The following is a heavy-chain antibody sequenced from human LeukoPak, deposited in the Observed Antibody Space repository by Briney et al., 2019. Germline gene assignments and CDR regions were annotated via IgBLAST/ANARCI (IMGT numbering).Heavy chain of an antibody. V-gene: IGHV3-74*01. Sequence: PGGSLRLSCAASGFSFSSYWMHWVRQAPGEGLVWVSRINSDGSNTNYADSVKGRFTISRDNAKNTLYLQMNSLRAEDTAVYYCARDFRRSHYFDYWGQGTLVTVSS. CDR3: ARDFRRSHYFDY. J-gene: IGHJ4*02. CDR1: GFSFSSYW. CDR2: INSDGSNT. D-gene: IGHD1-26*01.